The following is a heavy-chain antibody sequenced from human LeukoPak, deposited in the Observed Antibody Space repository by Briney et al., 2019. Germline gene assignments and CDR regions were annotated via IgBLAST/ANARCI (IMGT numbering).Heavy chain of an antibody. CDR3: ARVHYYDSSGYYPFDY. CDR1: GYTFTGYY. J-gene: IGHJ4*02. V-gene: IGHV1-2*06. Sequence: ASVKVSCKASGYTFTGYYMHWVRQAPGQGLEWMGRINPNNGGTNYAQKFKGRVTMTRDTSISTAYMELSRLRSDDTAVYYCARVHYYDSSGYYPFDYWGQGTLVTVSS. CDR2: INPNNGGT. D-gene: IGHD3-22*01.